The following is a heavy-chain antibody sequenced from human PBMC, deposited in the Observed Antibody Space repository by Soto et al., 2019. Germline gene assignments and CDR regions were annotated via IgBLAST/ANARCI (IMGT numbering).Heavy chain of an antibody. V-gene: IGHV4-59*01. CDR3: ARVWGYYFDY. J-gene: IGHJ4*02. CDR2: IYYSGST. CDR1: GGSISSYY. Sequence: PSETLSLTCTVSGGSISSYYWSWIRQPPGKGLEWIGYIYYSGSTNYNPSLKSRVTISIDTSKNQFSLKLSSVTAADTAVYYCARVWGYYFDYWGQGSVVTVSS. D-gene: IGHD3-10*01.